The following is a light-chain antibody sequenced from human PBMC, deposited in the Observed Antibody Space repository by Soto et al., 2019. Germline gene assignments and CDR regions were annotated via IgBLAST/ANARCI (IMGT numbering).Light chain of an antibody. CDR2: GAS. CDR1: QSVTSSY. J-gene: IGKJ1*01. Sequence: EIVLTQSPGTLSLSPGERAPLSCRASQSVTSSYLTWYQQKPGQAPRLLIYGASSRAAGIPDRFSGSGSGTDFTLTINRLEPEDFAVYYCQQYGTSRSWTFGQGTKVEI. V-gene: IGKV3-20*01. CDR3: QQYGTSRSWT.